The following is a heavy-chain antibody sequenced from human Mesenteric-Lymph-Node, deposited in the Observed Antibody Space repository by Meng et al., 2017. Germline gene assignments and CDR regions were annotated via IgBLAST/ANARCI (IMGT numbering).Heavy chain of an antibody. D-gene: IGHD2-21*02. Sequence: GESLKISCAASGFTFSSYWMHWVRQAPGKGLEWVSSISTGSTYIDYADSVKGRFTISRDNAKNSLYLQINDLRAEDTAVYYCARDPQIVVVTTTHDPFDIWGQGTMVTVSS. V-gene: IGHV3-21*01. CDR1: GFTFSSYW. CDR2: ISTGSTYI. J-gene: IGHJ3*02. CDR3: ARDPQIVVVTTTHDPFDI.